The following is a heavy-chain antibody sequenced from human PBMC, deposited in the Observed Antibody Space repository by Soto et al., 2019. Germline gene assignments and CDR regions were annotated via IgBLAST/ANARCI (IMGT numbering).Heavy chain of an antibody. J-gene: IGHJ5*02. CDR2: IYHSGTT. CDR1: GYPISSGYD. Sequence: NPSETLSLTCAVSGYPISSGYDWGWIRQPPGKGLEWIGNIYHSGTTYYNPSLKSRVTISVDTSKNQFSLKLSSVTAADTAVYYCARAFRRTGTTAIDNWFDPWGQGTLVTVSS. D-gene: IGHD1-7*01. V-gene: IGHV4-38-2*01. CDR3: ARAFRRTGTTAIDNWFDP.